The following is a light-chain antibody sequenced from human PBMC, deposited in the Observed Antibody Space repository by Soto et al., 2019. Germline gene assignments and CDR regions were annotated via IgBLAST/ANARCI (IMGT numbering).Light chain of an antibody. V-gene: IGKV3-11*01. CDR1: QSIRNY. CDR2: GAS. CDR3: QQRSNWPPIT. J-gene: IGKJ5*01. Sequence: EVVLTQSPATLSLSPGERASLSCRASQSIRNYLAWYQQKPGQSPRLLIYGASTRATGIPARFSGSGSGTEFTLTISSLEPEDFAVYYCQQRSNWPPITFGQGTRLEIK.